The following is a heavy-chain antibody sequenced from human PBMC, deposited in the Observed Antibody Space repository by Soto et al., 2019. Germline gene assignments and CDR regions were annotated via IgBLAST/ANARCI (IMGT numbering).Heavy chain of an antibody. D-gene: IGHD5-18*01. CDR3: AMGPDKARGLDY. Sequence: SETLSLTCTVSGGSISSYYWSWIRQPPGKGLEWIGYIYYSGSTNYNPSLKSRVTISVDTSKNQFSLKLSSVTAADTAVYYCAMGPDKARGLDYWGKGTLVPVSS. V-gene: IGHV4-59*01. CDR1: GGSISSYY. J-gene: IGHJ4*02. CDR2: IYYSGST.